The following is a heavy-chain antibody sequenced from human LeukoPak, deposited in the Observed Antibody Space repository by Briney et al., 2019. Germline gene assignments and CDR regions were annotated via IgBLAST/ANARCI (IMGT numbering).Heavy chain of an antibody. CDR1: GFTCSSNW. V-gene: IGHV3-74*01. Sequence: PGGSLRLSCAASGFTCSSNWMHWVRQAPGKGLVWVSRINSDGGSTSYADSVKGRITISRDNAKNTLYLQMNILRAEDTAVYYCARDRYFFDYWGQGTLVTVSS. CDR2: INSDGGST. CDR3: ARDRYFFDY. D-gene: IGHD3-16*02. J-gene: IGHJ4*02.